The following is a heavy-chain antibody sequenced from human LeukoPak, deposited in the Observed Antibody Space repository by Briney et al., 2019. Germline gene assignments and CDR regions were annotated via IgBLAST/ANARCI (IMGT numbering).Heavy chain of an antibody. CDR2: ISWNSGSI. CDR1: GFTFSNAW. J-gene: IGHJ4*02. D-gene: IGHD6-19*01. CDR3: AKDISLAVAGIGD. Sequence: GGSLRLSCAASGFTFSNAWMSWVRQAPGKGLEWVSGISWNSGSIGYADSVKGRFTISRDNAKNSLYLQMNSLRAEDTALYYCAKDISLAVAGIGDWGQGTLVTVSS. V-gene: IGHV3-9*01.